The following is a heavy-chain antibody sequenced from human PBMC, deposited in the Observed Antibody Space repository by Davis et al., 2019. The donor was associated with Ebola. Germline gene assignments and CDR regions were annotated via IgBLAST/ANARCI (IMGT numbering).Heavy chain of an antibody. V-gene: IGHV4-39*07. Sequence: PSETLSLTCNVSGYSISGTSYYWGWIRQPPGKGLEWIGNVYIDGSTYYNPSLKSRLTMSVDTSKNQFSLRLNAVTAADTAVYYCASTLRGFILHYFNFWGQGTLVTVSS. CDR3: ASTLRGFILHYFNF. CDR1: GYSISGTSYY. J-gene: IGHJ4*02. D-gene: IGHD5-12*01. CDR2: VYIDGST.